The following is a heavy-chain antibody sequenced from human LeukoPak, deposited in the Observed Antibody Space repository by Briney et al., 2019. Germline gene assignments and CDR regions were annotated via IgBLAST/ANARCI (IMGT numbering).Heavy chain of an antibody. CDR2: ISTNTGNP. J-gene: IGHJ4*02. CDR3: ARALRIVGATTFGY. CDR1: GYTFTSYA. Sequence: ASVKVSCKASGYTFTSYAMNWVRQAPGQGLEWMGWISTNTGNPTYAQGFTGRFVFSLDTSVSTAYLEISSLKAEDTAVYYCARALRIVGATTFGYWGQGTLVTVSS. V-gene: IGHV7-4-1*02. D-gene: IGHD1-26*01.